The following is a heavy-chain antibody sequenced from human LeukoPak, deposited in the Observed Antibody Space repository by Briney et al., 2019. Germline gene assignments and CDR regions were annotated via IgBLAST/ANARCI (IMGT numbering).Heavy chain of an antibody. CDR1: GFTFSSYG. CDR3: AKDRNGRTGWFDP. Sequence: GGSLRLSCAASGFTFSSYGMLWVRQAPGKGLEWVAFIRYDGSNKYYADSVKGRFTISRDNSKNTLYLQMNSLRAEDTAVYYCAKDRNGRTGWFDPWGQGTLVTVSS. V-gene: IGHV3-30*02. CDR2: IRYDGSNK. D-gene: IGHD1-1*01. J-gene: IGHJ5*02.